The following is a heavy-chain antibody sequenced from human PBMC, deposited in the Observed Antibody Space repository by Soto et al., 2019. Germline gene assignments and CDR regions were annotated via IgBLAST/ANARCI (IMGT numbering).Heavy chain of an antibody. CDR3: ARSSPPGYYYDSSGYPYYFDY. Sequence: PGGSLRLSCAASGFTFSSYAMHWVRQAPGKGLEWVAVISYDGSNKYYADSVKGRFTISRDNSKNTLYLQMNSLRAEDTAVYYCARSSPPGYYYDSSGYPYYFDYWGQGTLVTVSS. CDR2: ISYDGSNK. D-gene: IGHD3-22*01. J-gene: IGHJ4*02. CDR1: GFTFSSYA. V-gene: IGHV3-30-3*01.